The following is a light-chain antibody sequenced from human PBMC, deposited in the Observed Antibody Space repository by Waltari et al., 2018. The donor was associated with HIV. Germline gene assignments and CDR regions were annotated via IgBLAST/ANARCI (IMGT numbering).Light chain of an antibody. CDR1: QTIIHY. Sequence: DIQMTQSPSSLSASVGDRVTITCRASQTIIHYLSWYQQKPGEAPKLLIYYASTLHSGVPSRCSGSGSGTDFTLSINSLQPEDFATYYCQQSYSALTFGGGTEVEIK. CDR3: QQSYSALT. J-gene: IGKJ4*01. V-gene: IGKV1-39*01. CDR2: YAS.